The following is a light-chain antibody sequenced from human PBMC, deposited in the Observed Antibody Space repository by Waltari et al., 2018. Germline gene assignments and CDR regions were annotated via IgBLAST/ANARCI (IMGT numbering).Light chain of an antibody. Sequence: DIQMTQSPSSLSASVGDRVSITCRASQSISTHLNWYQQKPGKAPKLLIYAASNLQSGVPSRFSGRGSETDFTLTISSLQAEDVAVYYCQQYYTAPYTFGQGTKLEIK. V-gene: IGKV1-39*01. CDR1: QSISTH. CDR2: AAS. CDR3: QQYYTAPYT. J-gene: IGKJ2*01.